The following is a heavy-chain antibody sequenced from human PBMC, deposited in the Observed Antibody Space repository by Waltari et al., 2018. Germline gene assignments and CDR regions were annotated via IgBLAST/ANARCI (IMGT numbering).Heavy chain of an antibody. J-gene: IGHJ4*02. V-gene: IGHV3-33*01. D-gene: IGHD6-19*01. CDR2: IWYDGSNK. Sequence: QVQLVESGGGVVQPGRSLRLSCAASGFTFSSYGMHWVRQAPGKGLEWVAGIWYDGSNKYYADSVKGRFTISRDNSKNTLYLQRNSLRAEDTAVYYCARGGEQWLGVDYWGQGTLGTVSS. CDR1: GFTFSSYG. CDR3: ARGGEQWLGVDY.